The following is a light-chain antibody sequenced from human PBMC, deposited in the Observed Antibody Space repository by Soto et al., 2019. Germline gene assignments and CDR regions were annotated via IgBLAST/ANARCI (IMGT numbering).Light chain of an antibody. V-gene: IGLV1-44*01. J-gene: IGLJ3*02. CDR2: NNN. Sequence: QSVLTQPPSASGTPGQRVTISCSGSSSNIGSHVVYWYQQLAGTAPKLLMYNNNQRPSGVPDRFSGSKSGTSASLAISGLQSEDEADYYCAVWDDGLDGWVFGGGTKLTVL. CDR1: SSNIGSHV. CDR3: AVWDDGLDGWV.